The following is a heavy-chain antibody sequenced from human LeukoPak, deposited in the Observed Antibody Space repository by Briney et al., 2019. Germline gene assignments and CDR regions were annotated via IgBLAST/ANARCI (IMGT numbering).Heavy chain of an antibody. CDR2: INYSGDT. CDR1: GVSISTSY. D-gene: IGHD4-17*01. J-gene: IGHJ4*02. CDR3: RRGTVTTANFDC. Sequence: PSDALSLTCSVSGVSISTSYWSWIRQPPGKGLEWIGSINYSGDTNYNPSLKSRVTMSADTSKNQFSLTLSSVTAADAAVYYCRRGTVTTANFDCWGQGTLVTVSS. V-gene: IGHV4-59*07.